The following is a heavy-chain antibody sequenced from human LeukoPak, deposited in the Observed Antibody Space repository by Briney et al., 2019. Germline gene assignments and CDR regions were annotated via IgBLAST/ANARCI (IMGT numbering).Heavy chain of an antibody. CDR1: GLTFSTYW. CDR3: AREARVGGALQY. J-gene: IGHJ4*02. Sequence: GGSLRLSCAASGLTFSTYWMHWVRQAPGKGLAWVARINPDGSIRTYANSVQGRVTVSRDTAKDTLFLQMNSLRAEDTAVYYCAREARVGGALQYWGQGTPVTVSS. D-gene: IGHD1-26*01. V-gene: IGHV3-74*03. CDR2: INPDGSIR.